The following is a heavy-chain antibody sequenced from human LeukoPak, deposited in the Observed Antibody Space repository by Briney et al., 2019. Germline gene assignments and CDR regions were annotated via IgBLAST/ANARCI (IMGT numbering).Heavy chain of an antibody. D-gene: IGHD2/OR15-2a*01. J-gene: IGHJ6*02. Sequence: PGGSLRLSCLASGFSFNSYTMNWVREAPGKGLEWVSTISPGVSGYTWYAESVKGRFTISRDNPENSLYLQMDSLRADDTAVYYCVSEASRRIGMDVWGQGTTVTVSS. CDR3: VSEASRRIGMDV. CDR1: GFSFNSYT. CDR2: ISPGVSGYT. V-gene: IGHV3-21*06.